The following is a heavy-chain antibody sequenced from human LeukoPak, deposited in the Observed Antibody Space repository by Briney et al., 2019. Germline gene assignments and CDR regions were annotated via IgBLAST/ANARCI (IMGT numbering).Heavy chain of an antibody. CDR1: GFTFNSYA. CDR3: ARDPTY. J-gene: IGHJ4*02. Sequence: GGSLRLPCAASGFTFNSYAMHWVRQAPGKGLEWVAVISYDGSNKYYADSVKGRFTISRDNSKNTLFLQMNSLRAEDTAVYYCARDPTYWGQGTLVTVSS. V-gene: IGHV3-30-3*01. CDR2: ISYDGSNK.